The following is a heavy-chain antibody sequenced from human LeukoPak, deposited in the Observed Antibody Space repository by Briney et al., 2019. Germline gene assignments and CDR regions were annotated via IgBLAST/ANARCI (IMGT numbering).Heavy chain of an antibody. J-gene: IGHJ6*03. V-gene: IGHV1-2*02. CDR1: GYTFTGYY. D-gene: IGHD3-10*01. CDR3: ARDRPRYYGSGSYSPGYYYMDV. Sequence: ASVKVSCKASGYTFTGYYMHWVRQAPGQGLEWMGWINPNSGGTNYAQKFQGRVTMTRDTSISTAYMELSRLRSDDTAVYYCARDRPRYYGSGSYSPGYYYMDVWGKGTTVTISS. CDR2: INPNSGGT.